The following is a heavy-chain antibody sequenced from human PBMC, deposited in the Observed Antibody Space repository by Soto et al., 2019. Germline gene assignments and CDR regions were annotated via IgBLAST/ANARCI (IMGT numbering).Heavy chain of an antibody. CDR2: IIPIFGTA. V-gene: IGHV1-69*01. CDR3: ARDGYSYGYGTYYYYCGMDV. Sequence: QVQLVQSGAEVKKPGSSVKVSCKASGGTFSSYAISWVRQAPGQELEWMGGIIPIFGTANYAQKFQGRVTITADESTSTAYMELSSLRSEDTAVYYCARDGYSYGYGTYYYYCGMDVWGQGTTVTVSS. D-gene: IGHD5-18*01. J-gene: IGHJ6*02. CDR1: GGTFSSYA.